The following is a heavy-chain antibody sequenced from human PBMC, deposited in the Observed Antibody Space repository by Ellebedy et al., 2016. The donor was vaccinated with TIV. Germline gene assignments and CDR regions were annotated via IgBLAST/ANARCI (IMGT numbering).Heavy chain of an antibody. V-gene: IGHV1-46*01. J-gene: IGHJ6*02. CDR3: ERDRIVGNSSPYYNGMDV. CDR1: GYTFTSYY. D-gene: IGHD1-26*01. CDR2: IDPSGGNT. Sequence: AASVKVSCKASGYTFTSYYMHWVRQAPGQGLEWMGVIDPSGGNTDYAQKFQGRVTMTRDTSTSPVYMELSSLRYDDTAVYYCERDRIVGNSSPYYNGMDVWGQGTTVTVSS.